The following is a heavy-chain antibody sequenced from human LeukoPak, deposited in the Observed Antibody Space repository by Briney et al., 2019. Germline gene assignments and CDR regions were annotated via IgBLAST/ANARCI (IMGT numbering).Heavy chain of an antibody. Sequence: GASVKVSCKASGYTFTSYGISWVRQAPGQGLDRMGWISAYNGNTNYAQKFQGRVTMTTDTSTSTAYMELRSLRSDDTAVYHCAREEYCTNGVCYTHAFDIWGQGTMVTVSS. CDR1: GYTFTSYG. CDR3: AREEYCTNGVCYTHAFDI. D-gene: IGHD2-8*01. J-gene: IGHJ3*02. V-gene: IGHV1-18*01. CDR2: ISAYNGNT.